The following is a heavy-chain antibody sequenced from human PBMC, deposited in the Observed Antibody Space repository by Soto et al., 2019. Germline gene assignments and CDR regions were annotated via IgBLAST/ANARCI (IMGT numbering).Heavy chain of an antibody. CDR1: GYTFTSYY. V-gene: IGHV1-46*01. D-gene: IGHD3-10*01. Sequence: QVQLVQSGAEVKKPGASVKVSCKASGYTFTSYYMHWVRQAPGQGLEWMGIINPSGGSTSYAQKFPGRVTMTRDTSTSTVYMELSSLRSEDTAVYYCARASMVRGVIRVIWFDPWGQGTLVTVSS. CDR2: INPSGGST. CDR3: ARASMVRGVIRVIWFDP. J-gene: IGHJ5*02.